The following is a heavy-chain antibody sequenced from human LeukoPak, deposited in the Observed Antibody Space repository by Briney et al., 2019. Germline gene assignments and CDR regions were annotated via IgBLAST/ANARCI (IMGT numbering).Heavy chain of an antibody. CDR1: GFTFTSYA. Sequence: PGGSMRLSCVASGFTFTSYAMSWVRQAPGKGLEWVSSISSGNHKYYADSVKGRFTISRDNAKNSLFLQMNSLRGEDTAVYYCAREDCSNVRCYGASDAWGQGTLVTVSS. CDR3: AREDCSNVRCYGASDA. D-gene: IGHD2-2*01. CDR2: ISSGNHK. V-gene: IGHV3-69-1*01. J-gene: IGHJ5*02.